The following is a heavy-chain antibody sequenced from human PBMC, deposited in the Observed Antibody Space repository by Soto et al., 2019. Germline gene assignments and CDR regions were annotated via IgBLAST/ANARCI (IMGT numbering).Heavy chain of an antibody. D-gene: IGHD5-12*01. CDR1: GFPISSYS. J-gene: IGHJ4*02. CDR3: ARAPYSGYDSIDY. V-gene: IGHV3-48*02. CDR2: ISSSSSTI. Sequence: HPGGSLRLSCEASGFPISSYSMNWVRQAPGKGLEWVSYISSSSSTIYYADSVKGRFTISRDNAKNSLYLQMNSLRDEDTAVYYCARAPYSGYDSIDYWGQGTLVTVSS.